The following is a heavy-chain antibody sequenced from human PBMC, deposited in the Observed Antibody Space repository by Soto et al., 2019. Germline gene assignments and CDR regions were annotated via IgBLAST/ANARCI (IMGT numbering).Heavy chain of an antibody. V-gene: IGHV3-7*03. J-gene: IGHJ3*01. D-gene: IGHD2-2*01. CDR3: AREEYCSSNSCLGAFDF. Sequence: GSLRLSCAASGFTFSSYWMNWVRQAPGKGLEWVANIREDGSEKYYVDSVKGRFTISRDNAKKSLYLQMYSLRAEDTAVYYCAREEYCSSNSCLGAFDFWGQGTMVTVSS. CDR2: IREDGSEK. CDR1: GFTFSSYW.